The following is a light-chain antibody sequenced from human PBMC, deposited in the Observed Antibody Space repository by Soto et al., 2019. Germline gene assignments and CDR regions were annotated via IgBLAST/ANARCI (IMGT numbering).Light chain of an antibody. V-gene: IGKV3-11*01. CDR2: DAS. CDR1: QTISSY. J-gene: IGKJ5*01. Sequence: EIVLTQSPATLSLSPGERATLSCMASQTISSYLLWYQRKPGQAPRLLIYDASNRATGIPARFSGSGSETDFTLTISSLEPEDFAVYYCQHRMNWPLTFGQGTRLEIK. CDR3: QHRMNWPLT.